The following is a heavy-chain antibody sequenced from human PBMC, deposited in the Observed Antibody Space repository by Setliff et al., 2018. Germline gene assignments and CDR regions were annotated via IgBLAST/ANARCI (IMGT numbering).Heavy chain of an antibody. V-gene: IGHV4-61*02. CDR2: IYTSGST. CDR3: AREERYYNFWSGYFDY. CDR1: GGSISSGSYY. J-gene: IGHJ4*02. D-gene: IGHD3-3*01. Sequence: TSETLSLTCTVSGGSISSGSYYWSWIRQPAGKGLEWIGRIYTSGSTNYNPSPKSRVTISVDTSKNQFSLKLSSVTAADTAVYYCAREERYYNFWSGYFDYWGQGTLVTVSS.